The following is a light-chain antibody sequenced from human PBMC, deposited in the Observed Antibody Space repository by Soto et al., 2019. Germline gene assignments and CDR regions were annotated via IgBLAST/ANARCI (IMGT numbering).Light chain of an antibody. V-gene: IGKV3-15*01. CDR2: RAS. Sequence: IVLTHSPATLSVSPGEIATLSFRASQNIYSNVAWYQQRPGQAPRLLIYRASTRATGIPARFSGSGSGTEFTLTISSLQSEDFTXXXXXXXXXXXXFXQGTKVDIK. CDR1: QNIYSN. CDR3: XXXXXXXX. J-gene: IGKJ1*01.